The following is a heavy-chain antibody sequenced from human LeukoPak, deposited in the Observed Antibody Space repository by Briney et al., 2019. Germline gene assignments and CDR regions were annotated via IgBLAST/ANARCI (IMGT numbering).Heavy chain of an antibody. D-gene: IGHD3-22*01. CDR1: GCSISSYY. CDR3: ARDYTEQHNYARSGYYWKWFDP. J-gene: IGHJ5*01. Sequence: SETLSLTCTVSGCSISSYYWSWIRQPAGKGLEWIGRVYPSGSADYNPSLKSRVTMSIDTSKNQFSLKLRSVTAADTAVYYCARDYTEQHNYARSGYYWKWFDPWGQGTLVTVSS. CDR2: VYPSGSA. V-gene: IGHV4-4*07.